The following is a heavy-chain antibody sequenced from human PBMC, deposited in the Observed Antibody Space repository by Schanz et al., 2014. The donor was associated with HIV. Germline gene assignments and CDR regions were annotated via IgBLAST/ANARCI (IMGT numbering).Heavy chain of an antibody. Sequence: QEQLVESGGGVVQPGKSLRLSCAASGFTFRNFGMHWVRQAPGKGLEWVAVIWYDGTNIDYADSVKGRFTVSRDNSKNMLYLQMNSLRAEDTAVYYCASLETGATYYYYYYMDVWGQGTTVTVSS. J-gene: IGHJ6*02. CDR2: IWYDGTNI. D-gene: IGHD7-27*01. CDR3: ASLETGATYYYYYYMDV. CDR1: GFTFRNFG. V-gene: IGHV3-33*01.